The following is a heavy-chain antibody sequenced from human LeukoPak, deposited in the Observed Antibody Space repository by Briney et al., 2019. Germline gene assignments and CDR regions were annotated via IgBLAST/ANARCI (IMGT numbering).Heavy chain of an antibody. D-gene: IGHD2-15*01. CDR3: ARVGRLGYCSGGSCPNWFDP. CDR2: IKQDGSEI. CDR1: GFSFSTYW. V-gene: IGHV3-7*01. J-gene: IGHJ5*02. Sequence: GGSLRLSCAASGFSFSTYWMTWVRQAPGKGLEWVANIKQDGSEIYSVDSVKGRFTISRDNGKNSLYLQMDSLRAEDTAVYYCARVGRLGYCSGGSCPNWFDPWGQGTLVTVSS.